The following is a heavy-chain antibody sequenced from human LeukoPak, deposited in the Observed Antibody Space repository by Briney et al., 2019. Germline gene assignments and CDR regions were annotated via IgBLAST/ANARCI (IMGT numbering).Heavy chain of an antibody. V-gene: IGHV3-23*01. CDR3: AKDASSGTYFDF. CDR1: GFTFSSYA. J-gene: IGHJ4*02. Sequence: GGSLRLSCAAAGFTFSSYAMNWVRQAPGKGLEWVSAISESGGSTYYADSAKGRFTISRDNSKNTLYLQMNSLRAGDTALYYCAKDASSGTYFDFWGQGTLVTVSS. D-gene: IGHD2-15*01. CDR2: ISESGGST.